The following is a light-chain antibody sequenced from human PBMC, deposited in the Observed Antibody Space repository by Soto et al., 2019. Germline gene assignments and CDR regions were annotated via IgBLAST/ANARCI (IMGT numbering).Light chain of an antibody. CDR1: GSEVAGYTY. V-gene: IGLV2-14*03. J-gene: IGLJ2*01. CDR3: SSFTSTSGL. Sequence: QSALTQPASVSGSPGQSITISCTVAGSEVAGYTYVSWYQQLPGKGPKVIIYDVSNRPSGVSNRFSGSKSGTTASLTISGLQAEDEADYYCSSFTSTSGLFGGGTKVTVL. CDR2: DVS.